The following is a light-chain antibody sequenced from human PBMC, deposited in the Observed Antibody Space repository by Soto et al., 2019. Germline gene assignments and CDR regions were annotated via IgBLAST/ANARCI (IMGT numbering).Light chain of an antibody. J-gene: IGKJ5*01. CDR3: QQANSFPFT. CDR1: QGISSW. CDR2: AAS. Sequence: DIQMTQSPSSVSASVGDRVTITCRASQGISSWLVWYQQKPGKAPKLLLYAASSLQSGVPSRFSGSGSGTDFTLTISSLQPEDFATYYCQQANSFPFTFGQGTRLEIK. V-gene: IGKV1-12*02.